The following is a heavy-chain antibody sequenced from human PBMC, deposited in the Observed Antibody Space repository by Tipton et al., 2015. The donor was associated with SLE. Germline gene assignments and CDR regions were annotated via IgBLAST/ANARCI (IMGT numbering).Heavy chain of an antibody. J-gene: IGHJ6*03. CDR1: GYSISSGYY. CDR2: IYHSGST. V-gene: IGHV4-38-2*01. D-gene: IGHD4-17*01. CDR3: ARLDYGDYGYYYYYYMDV. Sequence: LRLSCAVSGYSISSGYYWGWIRQPPGKGLEWIGSIYHSGSTYYNPSLKSRVTISVDKSKNQFSLKLSSVTAADTAVYYCARLDYGDYGYYYYYYMDVWGKGTTVTVSS.